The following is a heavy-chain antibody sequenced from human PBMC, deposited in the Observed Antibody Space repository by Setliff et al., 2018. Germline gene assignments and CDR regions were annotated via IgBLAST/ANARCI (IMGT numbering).Heavy chain of an antibody. V-gene: IGHV1-69*05. CDR3: ATSWGATPFDY. J-gene: IGHJ4*02. D-gene: IGHD1-26*01. CDR2: INPIFGTT. CDR1: GGTFSSNG. Sequence: SVKVSCKASGGTFSSNGISWVRQAPGQGLEWMGGINPIFGTTTYAQKFQGRVTITTDESTSTAYMDLSSLTSDDTAVYYCATSWGATPFDYWGQGTLVTVSS.